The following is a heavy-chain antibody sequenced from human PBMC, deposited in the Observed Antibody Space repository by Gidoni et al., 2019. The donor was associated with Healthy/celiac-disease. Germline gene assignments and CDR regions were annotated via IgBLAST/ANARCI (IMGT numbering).Heavy chain of an antibody. V-gene: IGHV4-39*01. D-gene: IGHD2-2*02. CDR3: EGNRDIVVVPAAIRFDSFYDY. CDR1: GGSISSSSYY. Sequence: QLQLQESGPGLVKPSETLSLTCTVSGGSISSSSYYWGWIRQPPGKGLEWIGSIYYSGSTYYNPSLKSRVTISVDTSKNQFSLKLSSVTAADTAVYYCEGNRDIVVVPAAIRFDSFYDYWGQGTLVTVSS. J-gene: IGHJ4*02. CDR2: IYYSGST.